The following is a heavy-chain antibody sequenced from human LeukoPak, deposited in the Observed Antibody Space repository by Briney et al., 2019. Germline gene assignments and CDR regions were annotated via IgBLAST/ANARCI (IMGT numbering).Heavy chain of an antibody. CDR2: ISYDGSNK. CDR1: GFTFSSYA. J-gene: IGHJ4*02. D-gene: IGHD6-13*01. CDR3: AEAAAGPSHSDY. Sequence: GGSLRLSCAASGFTFSSYAMHWVRQAPGKGLEWVAVISYDGSNKYYADSVKGRFTISRDNSKNTLYLQMNSLRAEDTAVYYCAEAAAGPSHSDYWGQGTLVTVSS. V-gene: IGHV3-30-3*02.